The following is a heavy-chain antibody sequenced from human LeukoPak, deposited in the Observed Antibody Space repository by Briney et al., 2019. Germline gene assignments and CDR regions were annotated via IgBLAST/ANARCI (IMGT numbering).Heavy chain of an antibody. CDR2: ISTSSTYM. CDR3: ARSLGGGVEMATVRLFDY. J-gene: IGHJ4*02. V-gene: IGHV3-21*06. D-gene: IGHD5-24*01. Sequence: NAGGSLRLSCAASGFTFSSCGMNWVRQAPGKGLEWASSISTSSTYMSYTDSVKGRFTISRDNAKNSLYLQMNSLRAEDTAVYYCARSLGGGVEMATVRLFDYWGQGTLVTVSS. CDR1: GFTFSSCG.